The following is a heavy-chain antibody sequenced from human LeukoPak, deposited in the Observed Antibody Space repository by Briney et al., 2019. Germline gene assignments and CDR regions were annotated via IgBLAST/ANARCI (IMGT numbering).Heavy chain of an antibody. Sequence: PGGSLRLSCAASGFTFSSYGMHWVRQAPGKGLEWVGVISYDGSNKYYADSVKGRFTISRDNSKNTLYLQMNSLRAEDTAVYYCAKSAGTSSVRGYFDYWGQGTLVTVSS. V-gene: IGHV3-30*18. CDR3: AKSAGTSSVRGYFDY. J-gene: IGHJ4*02. CDR2: ISYDGSNK. CDR1: GFTFSSYG. D-gene: IGHD2-2*01.